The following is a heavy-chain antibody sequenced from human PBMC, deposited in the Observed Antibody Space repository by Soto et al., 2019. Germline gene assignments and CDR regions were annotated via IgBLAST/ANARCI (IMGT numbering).Heavy chain of an antibody. J-gene: IGHJ4*02. V-gene: IGHV3-23*01. CDR1: GFTFNSYA. CDR2: ISRGGGST. CDR3: AKDLVHGNYFDY. D-gene: IGHD3-10*01. Sequence: GGSLRLSCAASGFTFNSYAMSWVRQAPGKGLEWVSTISRGGGSTYYADSVKGRFTISRDNSKNTLYLQMNSLRADDTAVYYCAKDLVHGNYFDYWGQGTQVTVSS.